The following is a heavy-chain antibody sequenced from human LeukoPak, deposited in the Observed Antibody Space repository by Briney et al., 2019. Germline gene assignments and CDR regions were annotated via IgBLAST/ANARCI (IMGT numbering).Heavy chain of an antibody. CDR1: GGTFSSYA. CDR2: IIPIFGTA. Sequence: ASVKVSCKASGGTFSSYAISWVRQAPGQGLEWMGGIIPIFGTANYAQKFQGRVTITTDESTSTAYMELSSLRSEDTAVYYCARAPYTITIFGVVIADDAFDIWGQGTMVTVSS. J-gene: IGHJ3*02. D-gene: IGHD3-3*01. CDR3: ARAPYTITIFGVVIADDAFDI. V-gene: IGHV1-69*05.